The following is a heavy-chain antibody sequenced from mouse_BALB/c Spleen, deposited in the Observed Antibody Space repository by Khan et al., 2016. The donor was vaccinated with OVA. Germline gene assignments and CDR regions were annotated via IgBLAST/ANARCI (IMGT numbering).Heavy chain of an antibody. CDR3: AKFTPDYYSMDY. D-gene: IGHD1-1*01. V-gene: IGHV2-3*01. Sequence: QVQLKQSGPGLVAPSQSLSITCSISGFSLTTYGVNWVRQPPGKGLEWLGVTWGDGSTNYHSTLQSRLLISKDNSKRQVFLTLNSLQTDDTATYYCAKFTPDYYSMDYVGQGTSVTVSS. J-gene: IGHJ4*01. CDR1: GFSLTTYG. CDR2: TWGDGST.